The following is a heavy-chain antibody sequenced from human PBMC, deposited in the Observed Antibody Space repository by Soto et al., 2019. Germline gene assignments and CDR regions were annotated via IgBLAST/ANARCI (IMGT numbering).Heavy chain of an antibody. CDR1: GFTFSNYN. J-gene: IGHJ6*02. V-gene: IGHV3-48*02. CDR2: ISSRSSTI. CDR3: ARDCGKGYGMDV. Sequence: VQLVESGGGLVQPGGSLRLSCAASGFTFSNYNTNWVRQAPGKGLEWVSYISSRSSTIYYADSVKGRFTISRDNAKNSLYLQMNSLRDEDTAVYYCARDCGKGYGMDVWGQGTTVTVSS.